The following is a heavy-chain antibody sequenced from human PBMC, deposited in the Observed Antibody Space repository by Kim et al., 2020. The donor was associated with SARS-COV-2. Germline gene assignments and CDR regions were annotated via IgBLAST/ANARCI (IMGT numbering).Heavy chain of an antibody. CDR2: MNPNSGKT. J-gene: IGHJ6*02. CDR1: GYTFTSYD. D-gene: IGHD2-21*01. CDR3: ARGRLGHIVVVLAIKYYYGMDV. Sequence: ASVKVSCKASGYTFTSYDISWVRQATGQGLEWMGWMNPNSGKTGYAQKFQGRVTITRNTSISTAYMELSSLRSEDTAVYYFARGRLGHIVVVLAIKYYYGMDVWGQGTTVTVSS. V-gene: IGHV1-8*01.